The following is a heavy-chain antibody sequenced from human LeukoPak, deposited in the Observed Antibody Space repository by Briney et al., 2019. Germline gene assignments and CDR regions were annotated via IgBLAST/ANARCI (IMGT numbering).Heavy chain of an antibody. D-gene: IGHD3-22*01. CDR3: ARVNSESSVYRPFDS. J-gene: IGHJ4*02. CDR1: GFTFSSYW. CDR2: IKQDGSEK. Sequence: GGSLRLSCAASGFTFSSYWMSWVRQAPGKGLEWVANIKQDGSEKYYVDSVKGRFTISRDNAKNSLYLQMNSLRAEDTAVYYCARVNSESSVYRPFDSWGQGTLVTVSS. V-gene: IGHV3-7*01.